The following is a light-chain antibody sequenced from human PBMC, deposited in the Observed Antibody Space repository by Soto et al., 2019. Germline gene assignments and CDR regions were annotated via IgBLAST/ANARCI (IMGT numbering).Light chain of an antibody. J-gene: IGLJ2*01. CDR1: SSDVGGYNF. Sequence: QSVLTQPRSVSGSPGQSVTISCTGTSSDVGGYNFVSWYQQHPGQAPKLMIYDVTRRPSGVPDRFSGSKSGNTASLTISGLQAEDEADYYCCSFAGSYTEVFGGGTKVTVL. CDR2: DVT. CDR3: CSFAGSYTEV. V-gene: IGLV2-11*01.